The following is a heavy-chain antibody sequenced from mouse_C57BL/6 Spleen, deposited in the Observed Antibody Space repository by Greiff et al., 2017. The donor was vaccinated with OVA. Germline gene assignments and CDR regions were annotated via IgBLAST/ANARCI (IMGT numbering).Heavy chain of an antibody. J-gene: IGHJ4*01. CDR1: GYTFTSYW. Sequence: EVQLQQSGTVLARPGASVKMSCKTSGYTFTSYWMHWVKQRPGQGLEWIGAIYPGNSDTSYNQKFKGKAKLTAVTSASTAYMELSSLTNEDSAVYYCTREDYDGTLYAMDYWGQGTSVTVSS. CDR3: TREDYDGTLYAMDY. D-gene: IGHD1-1*01. CDR2: IYPGNSDT. V-gene: IGHV1-5*01.